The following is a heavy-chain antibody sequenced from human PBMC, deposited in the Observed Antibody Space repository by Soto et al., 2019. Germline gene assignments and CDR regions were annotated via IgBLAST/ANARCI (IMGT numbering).Heavy chain of an antibody. D-gene: IGHD3-9*01. J-gene: IGHJ4*02. CDR3: AKDSYNIYLTGYYPDY. CDR2: ISKSASST. CDR1: GFTLISYA. Sequence: HPGGSLRLSCAASGFTLISYAMSWVRQAPGKGLEWVSVISKSASSTYYADSVKGRFTISRDNPRNTLYLQMNSLRAEDTAVYYCAKDSYNIYLTGYYPDYWGQGTLVTVSS. V-gene: IGHV3-23*01.